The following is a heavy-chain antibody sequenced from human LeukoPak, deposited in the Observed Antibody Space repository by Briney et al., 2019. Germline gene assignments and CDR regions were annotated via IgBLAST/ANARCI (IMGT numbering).Heavy chain of an antibody. CDR3: ARDNGGSLDH. J-gene: IGHJ4*02. Sequence: SGGSLRLSCAASGFTLSSYWMAWVRQAPGKGLEWVANIKHDESEKYYAESVRGRFTISRENAKNSLYLQMNSLRAEDTALYYCARDNGGSLDHWGQETLLTVSS. D-gene: IGHD4-23*01. V-gene: IGHV3-7*03. CDR2: IKHDESEK. CDR1: GFTLSSYW.